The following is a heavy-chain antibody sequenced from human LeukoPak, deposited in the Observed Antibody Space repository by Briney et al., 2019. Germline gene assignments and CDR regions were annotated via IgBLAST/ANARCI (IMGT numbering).Heavy chain of an antibody. J-gene: IGHJ5*02. CDR1: GGTFSSYA. CDR2: IIPILGIA. CDR3: ARELWFGELSKFDP. D-gene: IGHD3-10*01. V-gene: IGHV1-69*04. Sequence: ASVKVSCKASGGTFSSYAISWVRQAPGQGLEWMGRIIPILGIANYAQKFQGRVTITADKSTSTAYMELSSLRSEDTAVYYCARELWFGELSKFDPWGQGTLVTVSS.